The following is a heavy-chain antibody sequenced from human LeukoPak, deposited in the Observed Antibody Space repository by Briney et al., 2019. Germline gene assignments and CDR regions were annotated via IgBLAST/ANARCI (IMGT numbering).Heavy chain of an antibody. CDR2: IYYSGST. Sequence: SETLSLTCTVSGGSISSGGYYWSWIRQPPGKGLEWIGSIYYSGSTYYNPSLKSRVTIFVDTSKNQFSLKLSSVTAADTAVYYCARGDRVDYAFDIWGQGTMVTVSS. CDR1: GGSISSGGYY. CDR3: ARGDRVDYAFDI. V-gene: IGHV4-39*01. D-gene: IGHD3-9*01. J-gene: IGHJ3*02.